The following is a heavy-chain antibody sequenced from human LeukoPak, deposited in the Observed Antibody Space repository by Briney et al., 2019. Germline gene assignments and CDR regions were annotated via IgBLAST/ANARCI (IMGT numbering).Heavy chain of an antibody. CDR3: ATKEYAEKRITIFGVVIDYFDY. Sequence: PGGSLRLSCAASGFTFSSYALNWVRQAPGKGLEWVSAISGSGGSTYYADSVKGRFTISRDNSKNTLYLQMNSLRAEDTAVYYCATKEYAEKRITIFGVVIDYFDYWGQGTLVTVSS. CDR2: ISGSGGST. J-gene: IGHJ4*02. D-gene: IGHD3-3*01. V-gene: IGHV3-23*01. CDR1: GFTFSSYA.